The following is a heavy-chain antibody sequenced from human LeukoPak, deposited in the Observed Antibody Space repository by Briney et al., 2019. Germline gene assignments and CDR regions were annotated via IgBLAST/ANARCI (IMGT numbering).Heavy chain of an antibody. Sequence: GGSLRLSCAASGFTFSSYEMNWVRQAPGKGLEWVSYISSSGSTIYYADSVKGRFTISRDNAKNSLYLQMNSLRAEDTAVYYCARKGESGWYYGNWFDPWGQGTLVTVSS. CDR2: ISSSGSTI. CDR3: ARKGESGWYYGNWFDP. CDR1: GFTFSSYE. D-gene: IGHD6-19*01. V-gene: IGHV3-48*03. J-gene: IGHJ5*02.